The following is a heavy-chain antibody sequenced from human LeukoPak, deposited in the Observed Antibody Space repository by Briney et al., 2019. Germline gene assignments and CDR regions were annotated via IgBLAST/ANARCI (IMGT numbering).Heavy chain of an antibody. J-gene: IGHJ4*02. Sequence: GGSLRLSCAASGFTFSSYGMHWVRQGPGKGLEWLAVIWYDGSNKFYADSVKGRFSISRDNSKNTLYLQMNSLRAEDTAVYYCARGWSYDYWGQGALVTVSS. CDR3: ARGWSYDY. CDR1: GFTFSSYG. V-gene: IGHV3-33*01. CDR2: IWYDGSNK.